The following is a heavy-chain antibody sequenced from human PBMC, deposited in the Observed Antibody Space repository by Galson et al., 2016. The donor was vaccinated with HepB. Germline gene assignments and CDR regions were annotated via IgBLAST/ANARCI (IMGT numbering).Heavy chain of an antibody. D-gene: IGHD2-15*01. CDR2: VYHNGNT. CDR1: GVSISTNAW. CDR3: AKRYFSPGNRRPAYNWFDP. V-gene: IGHV4/OR15-8*02. J-gene: IGHJ5*02. Sequence: ETLSLTCDVSGVSISTNAWWSWVRLPPGKGLEWIGEVYHNGNTNYNPSLRGRVIISIDTSENHFSLRLSAVPAADPALYYCAKRYFSPGNRRPAYNWFDPWGEGTLVTVSS.